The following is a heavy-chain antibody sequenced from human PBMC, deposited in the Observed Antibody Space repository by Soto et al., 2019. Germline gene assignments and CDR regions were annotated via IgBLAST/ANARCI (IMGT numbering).Heavy chain of an antibody. CDR3: ARELTTVKGGYYYYYGMDV. CDR1: GFTSSSYS. J-gene: IGHJ6*02. D-gene: IGHD4-17*01. V-gene: IGHV3-21*01. Sequence: PGGSLRLSCAASGFTSSSYSMNWVRQAPGKGLEWVSSISSSSSYIYYADSVKGRFTISRDNAKNSLYLQMNSLRAEDTAVYYCARELTTVKGGYYYYYGMDVWGQGTTVTVSS. CDR2: ISSSSSYI.